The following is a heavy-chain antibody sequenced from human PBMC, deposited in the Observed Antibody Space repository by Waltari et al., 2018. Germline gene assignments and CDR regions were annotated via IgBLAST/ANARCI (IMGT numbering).Heavy chain of an antibody. D-gene: IGHD3-10*01. V-gene: IGHV4-61*09. J-gene: IGHJ5*02. CDR1: GGPIRSGSYY. Sequence: QVQLQESGPGLVKPSQTLSLTCTVSGGPIRSGSYYWSGIRQPAGKGLEWIGYIYTSGSTNYNPSLKSRVTISVDTSKNQFSLKLSSVTTADTAVYYCARAGLLWFRAGWFDPWGQGTLVTVSS. CDR3: ARAGLLWFRAGWFDP. CDR2: IYTSGST.